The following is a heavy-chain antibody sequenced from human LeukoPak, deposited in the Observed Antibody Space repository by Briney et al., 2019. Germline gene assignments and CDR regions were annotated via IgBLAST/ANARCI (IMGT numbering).Heavy chain of an antibody. D-gene: IGHD1-1*01. Sequence: GGSLRLSCAASRFTFSSYWMHWVRQAPGKGLVWVSRINTDGSGTSYADSVKGRITISRDNAKNTLYLQMNSLRAEDTAVYYCARGNAHAFDIWGQGTMVTVSS. J-gene: IGHJ3*02. CDR2: INTDGSGT. V-gene: IGHV3-74*01. CDR1: RFTFSSYW. CDR3: ARGNAHAFDI.